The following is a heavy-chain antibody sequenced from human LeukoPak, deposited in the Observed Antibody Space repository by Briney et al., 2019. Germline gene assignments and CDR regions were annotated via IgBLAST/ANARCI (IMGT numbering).Heavy chain of an antibody. J-gene: IGHJ3*02. CDR1: GGTFSSYA. V-gene: IGHV1-69*06. Sequence: SVKVSCKASGGTFSSYAISWVRQAPGQGLEWMGGIIPIFGTANYAQKFQGRVTITADKSTSTAYMELSSLRSEDTAVYYCARDLDSGYENAFDIWGQGTMVTVSS. D-gene: IGHD5-12*01. CDR2: IIPIFGTA. CDR3: ARDLDSGYENAFDI.